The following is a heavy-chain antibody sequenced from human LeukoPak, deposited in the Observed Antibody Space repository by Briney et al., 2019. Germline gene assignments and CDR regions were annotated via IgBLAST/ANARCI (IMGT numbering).Heavy chain of an antibody. CDR1: GYTFTSYG. Sequence: ASVTVSCKASGYTFTSYGISWARQAPGQGLEWMGWISAYNGNTNYAQKLQGRVTMTTDTSTSTAYMELRSLRSDDTAVYYCAGYYYDSSGYYVDYWGQGTLVTVSS. V-gene: IGHV1-18*01. CDR2: ISAYNGNT. J-gene: IGHJ4*02. D-gene: IGHD3-22*01. CDR3: AGYYYDSSGYYVDY.